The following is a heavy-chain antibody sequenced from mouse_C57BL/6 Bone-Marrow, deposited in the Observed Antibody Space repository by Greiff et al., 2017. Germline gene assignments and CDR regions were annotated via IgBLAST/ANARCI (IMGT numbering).Heavy chain of an antibody. CDR3: ARRATDGDYAMDY. Sequence: QVQLQQSGPELVKPGASVKISCKASGYAFSSSWMNWVKQRPGKGLEWIGRIYPGDGDTNYNGKFKGKATLTADKSSSTAYMQLSSLTSEYSAVYFCARRATDGDYAMDYWGQGTSVTVSS. D-gene: IGHD3-1*01. CDR1: GYAFSSSW. V-gene: IGHV1-82*01. CDR2: IYPGDGDT. J-gene: IGHJ4*01.